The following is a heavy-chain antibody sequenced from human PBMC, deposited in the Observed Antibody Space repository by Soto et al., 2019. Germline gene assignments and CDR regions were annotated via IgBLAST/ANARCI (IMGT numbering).Heavy chain of an antibody. CDR2: VKQDGSEI. CDR3: ARDPGISSGWYYFDY. CDR1: GFTFSNHW. V-gene: IGHV3-7*05. D-gene: IGHD6-19*01. J-gene: IGHJ4*02. Sequence: GGSLRLSCAASGFTFSNHWMTWVRQAPGKGLEWVASVKQDGSEIYYGDSVKGRFTISRDNAKNSLFLQLNSLRAEDTAMYYCARDPGISSGWYYFDYWVQGTLVTVSS.